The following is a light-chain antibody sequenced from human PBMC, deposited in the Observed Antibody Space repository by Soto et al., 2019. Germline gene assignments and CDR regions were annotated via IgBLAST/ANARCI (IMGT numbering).Light chain of an antibody. Sequence: EIVMTQSPATLSVSPGERTTISCRASQSVSSNLAWYQQKPGQAPRLLIYGASTRATGIPARFSGSGSGTEFTLTISSLQSEDFAVYYCQQYNNWPPGTFGQGTK. V-gene: IGKV3-15*01. CDR1: QSVSSN. CDR2: GAS. CDR3: QQYNNWPPGT. J-gene: IGKJ1*01.